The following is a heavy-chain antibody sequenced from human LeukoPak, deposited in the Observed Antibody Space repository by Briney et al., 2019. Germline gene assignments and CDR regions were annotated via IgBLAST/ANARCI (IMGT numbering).Heavy chain of an antibody. Sequence: GGSLRLSCAASGFTFSSYSMNWVRQAPGKGLEWVSSISSSSSYIYYADSVKGRFTISRDNAKNSLYLQINSLRAEDTAVYYCARDGRYCSSTSCYSWWGQGTLVTVSS. CDR2: ISSSSSYI. V-gene: IGHV3-21*01. CDR1: GFTFSSYS. J-gene: IGHJ4*02. D-gene: IGHD2-2*01. CDR3: ARDGRYCSSTSCYSW.